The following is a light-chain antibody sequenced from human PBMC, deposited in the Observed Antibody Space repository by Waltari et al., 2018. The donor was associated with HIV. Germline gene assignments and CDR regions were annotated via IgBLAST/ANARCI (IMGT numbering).Light chain of an antibody. CDR2: KDS. CDR3: QSADSSGTWV. V-gene: IGLV3-25*03. CDR1: ALPKQY. Sequence: SYELTQSTSVSVSPGQTARITCSGDALPKQYAYWYQQKPGQAPVLVIYKDSERPSGIPERFSGSRSGTTVTLTIRGVEAEDEADYYSQSADSSGTWVFGGGTKLTVL. J-gene: IGLJ3*02.